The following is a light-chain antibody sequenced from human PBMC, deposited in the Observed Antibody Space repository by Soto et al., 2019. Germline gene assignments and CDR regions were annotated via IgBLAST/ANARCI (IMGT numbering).Light chain of an antibody. CDR2: EVS. CDR1: SSDIGAYNF. Sequence: QSALTQPASVSRSPGQSITISCTGTSSDIGAYNFVSWYQQHPGKAPKVMIYEVSNRPSGVSNRFSGSKSGNTASLTISGLQAEDEADYYCSSYTSSSTYVFGTGTKLTVL. V-gene: IGLV2-14*01. CDR3: SSYTSSSTYV. J-gene: IGLJ1*01.